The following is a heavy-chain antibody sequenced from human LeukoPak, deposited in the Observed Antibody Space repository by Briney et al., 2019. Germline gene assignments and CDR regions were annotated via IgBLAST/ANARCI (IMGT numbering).Heavy chain of an antibody. D-gene: IGHD3-10*01. CDR2: INHSGNT. CDR1: GGSFSGYY. Sequence: PSETLSLTCAVYGGSFSGYYWSWIRQPPGKGLEWIGEINHSGNTNYNPSLKSRVTMSVDTSKNQFSLRLNSVTAADTAVYYCAKGPQTGWFDTWGQGTLVTVSS. J-gene: IGHJ5*02. CDR3: AKGPQTGWFDT. V-gene: IGHV4-34*01.